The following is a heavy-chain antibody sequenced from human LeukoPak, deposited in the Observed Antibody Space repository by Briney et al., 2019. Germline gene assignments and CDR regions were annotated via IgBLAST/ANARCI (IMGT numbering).Heavy chain of an antibody. J-gene: IGHJ4*02. CDR3: ARGEYYYDSSGYHPCDY. CDR1: GGSISSYY. V-gene: IGHV4-4*07. CDR2: IFTTGST. Sequence: SETLSLTCTVSGGSISSYYWSWIRQPPGKGLEWVGRIFTTGSTTYNPSFKSRITMSVETSKNQFSLTLTSVTAADTAVYYCARGEYYYDSSGYHPCDYWGQGTLVTVSS. D-gene: IGHD3-22*01.